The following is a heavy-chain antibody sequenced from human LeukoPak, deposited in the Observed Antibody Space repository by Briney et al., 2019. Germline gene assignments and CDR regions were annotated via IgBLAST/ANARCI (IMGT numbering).Heavy chain of an antibody. CDR2: TWYDGSNK. CDR3: ARSAYTSGYLEYFQH. CDR1: GFTFSSYG. V-gene: IGHV3-33*01. J-gene: IGHJ1*01. D-gene: IGHD6-19*01. Sequence: GGSLRLSCAASGFTFSSYGMHWVRQAPGKGLEWVAFTWYDGSNKYYADSVKGRFTISRDNSINTLYLQMNSLRAEDTAVYYCARSAYTSGYLEYFQHWGQGTLVTVSS.